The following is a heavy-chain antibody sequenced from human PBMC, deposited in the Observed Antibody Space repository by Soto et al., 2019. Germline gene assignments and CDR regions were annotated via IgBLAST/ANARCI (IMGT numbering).Heavy chain of an antibody. D-gene: IGHD1-20*01. CDR1: GYSFTSYW. J-gene: IGHJ6*02. CDR3: ARLTGTTSNDYSYDGMDV. Sequence: GESLKISCKGSGYSFTSYWIGWVRQMPGKGLEWMGIIYPGDSDTRYSPSFQGQVTISADKSISTAYLQWSSLKASDTAMYYCARLTGTTSNDYSYDGMDVWGQGTTVTVSS. CDR2: IYPGDSDT. V-gene: IGHV5-51*01.